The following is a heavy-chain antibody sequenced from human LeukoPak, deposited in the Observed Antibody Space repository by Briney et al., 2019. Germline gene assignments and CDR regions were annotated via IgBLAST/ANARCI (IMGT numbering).Heavy chain of an antibody. D-gene: IGHD1-26*01. J-gene: IGHJ5*02. Sequence: SETLSLTCTVSGGSISSSSYYWGWIRQPPGRGLEWIGSIYYSGSTYYNPSLKSRVTISVDTSKNQFSLKLSSVTAADTAVYYCARRGGATPGDWFDPWGQGTLVTVSS. CDR3: ARRGGATPGDWFDP. V-gene: IGHV4-39*01. CDR1: GGSISSSSYY. CDR2: IYYSGST.